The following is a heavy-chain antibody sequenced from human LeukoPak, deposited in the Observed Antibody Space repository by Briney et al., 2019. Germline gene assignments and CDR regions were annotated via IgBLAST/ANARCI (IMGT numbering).Heavy chain of an antibody. CDR1: GFTLSGYA. Sequence: GGSLRLSCAASGFTLSGYAMSWVRQAPGKGLEWVSAISVSGNTYHADSVKGRFTISRDNAKNSLYLQMNSLRAEDTAVYYCARDGGRGSYDFWSGYYWAGEDWYFDLWGRGTLVTVSS. CDR2: ISVSGNT. D-gene: IGHD3-3*01. J-gene: IGHJ2*01. CDR3: ARDGGRGSYDFWSGYYWAGEDWYFDL. V-gene: IGHV3-69-1*01.